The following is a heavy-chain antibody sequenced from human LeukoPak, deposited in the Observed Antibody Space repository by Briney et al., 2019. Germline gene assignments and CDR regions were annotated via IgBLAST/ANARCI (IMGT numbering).Heavy chain of an antibody. CDR3: ATGGSRIVVVPAAMGT. D-gene: IGHD2-2*01. J-gene: IGHJ5*02. V-gene: IGHV1-24*01. CDR1: GYTLTELS. Sequence: ASVKVSCKVSGYTLTELSMHWLRQAPGKGLEWMGGFDPEDGETIYAQKFQGRVTMTEDTSTDTAYMELSSLRSEDTAVYYCATGGSRIVVVPAAMGTCGQGTLVTVSS. CDR2: FDPEDGET.